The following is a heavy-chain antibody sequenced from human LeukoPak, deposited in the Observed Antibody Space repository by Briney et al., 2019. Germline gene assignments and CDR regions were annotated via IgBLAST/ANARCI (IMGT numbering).Heavy chain of an antibody. CDR2: ISSGSSAR. CDR3: ARMSGSRLPGY. CDR1: GFTFSSHS. Sequence: GGSLRLSCAASGFTFSSHSMNWVRQTPGKGLEWVSYISSGSSARYYADSVKGRFSISRDDARNSLYLQMNSLRAEDTAVYYCARMSGSRLPGYWGQGTLVTVSS. J-gene: IGHJ4*02. D-gene: IGHD3-3*01. V-gene: IGHV3-48*01.